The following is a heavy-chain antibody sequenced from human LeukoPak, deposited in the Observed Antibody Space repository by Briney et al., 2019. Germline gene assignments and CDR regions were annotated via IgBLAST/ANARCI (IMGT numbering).Heavy chain of an antibody. D-gene: IGHD7-27*01. Sequence: PGGSLRLSCAASGFIFRTYGMNWVRQAPGKRLEYVSGITAGGGNTYYADSVKGRFTISRDNFKNTVDLQMNSLRADDTAVYYCAKLGTYFYFDFWGRGTLVTVSS. J-gene: IGHJ2*01. CDR2: ITAGGGNT. CDR3: AKLGTYFYFDF. CDR1: GFIFRTYG. V-gene: IGHV3-23*01.